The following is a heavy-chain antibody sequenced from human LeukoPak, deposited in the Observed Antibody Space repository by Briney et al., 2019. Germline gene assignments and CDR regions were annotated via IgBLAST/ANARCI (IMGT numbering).Heavy chain of an antibody. CDR3: ASLWGGIWWHGPGKNYYMDV. CDR1: GGSISSSSYY. V-gene: IGHV4-39*01. Sequence: PSETLSLTCTVSGGSISSSSYYWGWIRQPPGKGLEWIGSIYYSGSTYYNPSLKSRVTISVDTSKNQFSLKLSSVTAADTAVYYCASLWGGIWWHGPGKNYYMDVWGKGTTVTISS. CDR2: IYYSGST. J-gene: IGHJ6*03. D-gene: IGHD5-12*01.